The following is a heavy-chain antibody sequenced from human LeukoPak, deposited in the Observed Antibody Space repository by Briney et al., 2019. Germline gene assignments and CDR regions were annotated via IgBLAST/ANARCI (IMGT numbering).Heavy chain of an antibody. J-gene: IGHJ4*02. Sequence: ASVKLSCNGSGYTFSSYSISWVRQAPAQGLELMGWISTYDGDTNYVQNLQGRVTITTDTSTSTAYMELRSLRSDDTGVYYCARIAEYHLGRHFDYWRQGTLVTVSS. CDR2: ISTYDGDT. D-gene: IGHD6-13*01. CDR3: ARIAEYHLGRHFDY. V-gene: IGHV1-18*04. CDR1: GYTFSSYS.